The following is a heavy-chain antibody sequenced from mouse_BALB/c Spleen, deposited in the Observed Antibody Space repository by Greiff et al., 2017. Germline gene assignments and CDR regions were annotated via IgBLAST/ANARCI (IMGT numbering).Heavy chain of an antibody. Sequence: EVMLVESGGGLVQPGGSMKLSCVASGFTFSNYWMNWVRQSPEKGLEWVAEIRLKSNNYATHYAESVKGRFTISRDDSKSSVYLQMNNLRAEDTGIYYCTRGRYDVGWFAYWGQGTLVTVSA. CDR1: GFTFSNYW. CDR2: IRLKSNNYAT. D-gene: IGHD2-14*01. J-gene: IGHJ3*01. V-gene: IGHV6-6*02. CDR3: TRGRYDVGWFAY.